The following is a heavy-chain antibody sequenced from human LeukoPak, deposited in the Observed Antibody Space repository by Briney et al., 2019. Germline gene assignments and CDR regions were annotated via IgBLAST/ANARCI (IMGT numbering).Heavy chain of an antibody. CDR3: ARAEHQYQLLPGGFDP. CDR1: GFTFSSYW. CDR2: INQDGSEK. V-gene: IGHV3-7*01. J-gene: IGHJ5*02. D-gene: IGHD2-2*01. Sequence: GGSLRLSCAASGFTFSSYWMSWVRQAPGKGLEWVANINQDGSEKYYVDSVKGRFTISRDNAKNSLYLQINSLRAEDTAVYYCARAEHQYQLLPGGFDPWGQGTLVTVSS.